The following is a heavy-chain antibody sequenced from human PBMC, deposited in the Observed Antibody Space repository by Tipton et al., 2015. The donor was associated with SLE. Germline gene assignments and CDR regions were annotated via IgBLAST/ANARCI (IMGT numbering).Heavy chain of an antibody. V-gene: IGHV4-34*01. CDR3: AREGSGDTAFDS. J-gene: IGHJ3*02. Sequence: TLSLTCAVYGGSFSGYYWSWIRQPPGKGLEWIGEINHSGSTNYNPSLKSRVTISVDTSKNQFSLKLSSVTAADTAVYYCAREGSGDTAFDSWGQGTMVTVSS. D-gene: IGHD3-10*01. CDR2: INHSGST. CDR1: GGSFSGYY.